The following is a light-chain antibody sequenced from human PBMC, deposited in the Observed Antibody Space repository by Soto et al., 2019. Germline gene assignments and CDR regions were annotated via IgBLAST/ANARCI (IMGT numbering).Light chain of an antibody. V-gene: IGLV2-14*01. CDR2: AVS. CDR1: SSDVGANIF. J-gene: IGLJ1*01. CDR3: SSYTINNSYV. Sequence: SALTQPASVSGSPGQSITISCTGTSSDVGANIFASWHQQHPGKAPKLMIYAVSSRPSGVSYRFSGSKSGNTASLTISGLQAEDEADYYCSSYTINNSYVFGTGTKVTVL.